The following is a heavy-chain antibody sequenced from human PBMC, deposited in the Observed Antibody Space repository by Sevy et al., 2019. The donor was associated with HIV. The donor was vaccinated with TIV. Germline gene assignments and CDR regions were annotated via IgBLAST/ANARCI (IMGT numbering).Heavy chain of an antibody. D-gene: IGHD3-10*01. CDR1: GFTFSSYS. CDR3: ARDGSGSYYKLDYYFDY. V-gene: IGHV3-21*01. J-gene: IGHJ4*02. CDR2: ISSSSSYI. Sequence: GGSLRLSCAASGFTFSSYSMNWVRQAPGKGLEWVSSISSSSSYIYYADSVKGRFTISRDNAKNSLYLQMNSRRAEDTAVYYCARDGSGSYYKLDYYFDYWGQGTLVTVSS.